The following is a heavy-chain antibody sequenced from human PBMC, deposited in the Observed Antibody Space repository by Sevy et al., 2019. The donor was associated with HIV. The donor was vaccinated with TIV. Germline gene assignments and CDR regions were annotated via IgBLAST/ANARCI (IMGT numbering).Heavy chain of an antibody. CDR2: IGSSNSYI. Sequence: GGSLRLSCAASGFSFSSYSVSWVRQAPGKGLEWVASIGSSNSYIYYADSVKGRFTISRDNAKNSLFLHMNTLRAEDTAVYYCARSYGRSWYILYYFEYWGKGPRSPSPQ. D-gene: IGHD6-13*01. CDR1: GFSFSSYS. J-gene: IGHJ4*03. V-gene: IGHV3-21*01. CDR3: ARSYGRSWYILYYFEY.